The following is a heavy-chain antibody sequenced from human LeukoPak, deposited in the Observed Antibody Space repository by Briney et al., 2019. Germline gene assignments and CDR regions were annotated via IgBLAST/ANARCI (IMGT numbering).Heavy chain of an antibody. CDR2: ITGSGKTI. CDR3: ARHSPLWGY. V-gene: IGHV3-48*03. CDR1: GFTFSSCE. Sequence: GGSLRLSCAASGFTFSSCEMNWVRQAPGKGLEWVSLITGSGKTIYYADSVKGRFTISRDNAKSSLYLQMNSLRAEDTALYYCARHSPLWGYWGQGTLVTVSS. D-gene: IGHD7-27*01. J-gene: IGHJ4*02.